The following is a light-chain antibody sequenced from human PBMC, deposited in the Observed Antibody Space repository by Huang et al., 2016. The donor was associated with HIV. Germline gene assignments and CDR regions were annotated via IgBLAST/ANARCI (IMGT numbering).Light chain of an antibody. CDR1: QGVGRS. Sequence: EIVMTQSPATLSVSPGESATLSCRASQGVGRSLAWYQQRHGQDPRLLIYGASNSATGIPARFSGSGSGTEFTLTSSSLQSDDFAVYFCQQYYNWPPLTFGGGSKVEIK. CDR3: QQYYNWPPLT. J-gene: IGKJ4*01. V-gene: IGKV3-15*01. CDR2: GAS.